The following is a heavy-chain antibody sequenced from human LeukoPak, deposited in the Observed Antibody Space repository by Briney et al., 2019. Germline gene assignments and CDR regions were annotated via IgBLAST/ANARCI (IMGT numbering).Heavy chain of an antibody. D-gene: IGHD3-10*01. CDR3: ARYGSGSNYRDPFDS. Sequence: GGSLRLSCVASGFNFDEYAMNWVRQAPGKGLEWISCIYRDSSVKHYADSVRGRFTVSRDNAKNSVYLQMNSLRAEDTAVYFCARYGSGSNYRDPFDSWGQGTLVTVSS. V-gene: IGHV3-48*01. CDR2: IYRDSSVK. CDR1: GFNFDEYA. J-gene: IGHJ4*02.